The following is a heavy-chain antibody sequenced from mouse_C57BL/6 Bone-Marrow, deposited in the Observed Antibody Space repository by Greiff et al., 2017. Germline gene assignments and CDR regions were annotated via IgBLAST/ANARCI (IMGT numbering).Heavy chain of an antibody. CDR3: ARACITTVVAGDY. V-gene: IGHV3-6*01. Sequence: VQLKESGPGLVKPSQSLSLTCSVTGYSITSGYYWNWIRQFPGNKLEWMGYISYDGSNNYNPSLKNRISITRDTSKNQFFLKLNSVTTEDTATYDGARACITTVVAGDYGGQGTTLTVAS. CDR2: ISYDGSN. J-gene: IGHJ2*01. D-gene: IGHD1-1*01. CDR1: GYSITSGYY.